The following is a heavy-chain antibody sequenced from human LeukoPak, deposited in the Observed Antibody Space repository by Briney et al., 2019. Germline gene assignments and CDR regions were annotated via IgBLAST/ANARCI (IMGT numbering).Heavy chain of an antibody. V-gene: IGHV4-4*07. D-gene: IGHD3-22*01. Sequence: SETLSLTCTVSGGSISSYYWSWIRQPAGKGLEWIGRIYTSGSTNYNPSLKSRVTMSVDTSKNQFSLKLSSVTAADTAVYYCARVQYYYDSSGLLDYWGQGTLVTVSS. CDR1: GGSISSYY. J-gene: IGHJ4*02. CDR3: ARVQYYYDSSGLLDY. CDR2: IYTSGST.